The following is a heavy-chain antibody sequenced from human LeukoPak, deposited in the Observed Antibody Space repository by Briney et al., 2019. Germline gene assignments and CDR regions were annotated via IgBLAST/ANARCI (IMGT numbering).Heavy chain of an antibody. CDR2: IYYSGST. V-gene: IGHV4-59*01. J-gene: IGHJ4*02. Sequence: PSETLSLTCTVSGGSISSYYWSWIRQPPGKGLEWIGYIYYSGSTNYNPSLKSRVTISVDTSKNQFSLKLGSVTAADTAVYYCAREGYSSGWFFDYWGQGTLVTVSS. CDR3: AREGYSSGWFFDY. D-gene: IGHD6-19*01. CDR1: GGSISSYY.